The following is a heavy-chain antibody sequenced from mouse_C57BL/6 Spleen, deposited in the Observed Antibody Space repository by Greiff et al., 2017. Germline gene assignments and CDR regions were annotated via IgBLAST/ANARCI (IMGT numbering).Heavy chain of an antibody. D-gene: IGHD2-1*01. CDR2: IDPSDSET. J-gene: IGHJ4*01. CDR3: AREGVYSGYAMDY. CDR1: GYTFTSYW. V-gene: IGHV1-52*01. Sequence: QVQLQQPGAELVRPGSSVKLSCKASGYTFTSYWMHWVKQRPIQGLEWIGNIDPSDSETHYNQQFKDKATLTVDKSSSTAYMQLSSLTSEDSAVYYCAREGVYSGYAMDYWGQGTSVTVSS.